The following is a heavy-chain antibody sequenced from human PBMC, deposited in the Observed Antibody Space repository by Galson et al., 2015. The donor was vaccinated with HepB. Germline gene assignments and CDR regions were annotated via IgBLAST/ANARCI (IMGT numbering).Heavy chain of an antibody. D-gene: IGHD1-26*01. V-gene: IGHV3-30-3*01. CDR3: AREGLGAINYYYYGMDV. Sequence: SLRLSCAASGFTFSSYAMHWVRQAPGKGLEWVAVISYDGSNKYYADSVKGRFTISRDNSKNTLYLQMNSLRAEDTAVYYCAREGLGAINYYYYGMDVWGQGTTVTVSS. CDR1: GFTFSSYA. J-gene: IGHJ6*02. CDR2: ISYDGSNK.